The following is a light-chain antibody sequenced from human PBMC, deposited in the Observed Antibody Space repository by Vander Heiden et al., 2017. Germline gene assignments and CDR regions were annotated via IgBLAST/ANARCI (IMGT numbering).Light chain of an antibody. CDR1: KLGDKY. Sequence: YVLTQPPSVSVSPGQTASITCTGDKLGDKYVGWYQQKPGQSPLLVIYQDNKRPSGIPERFSGSNSGNTATLTISGTQAMDEADYYCQAWDSTTVVFGGGTKLTVL. CDR3: QAWDSTTVV. V-gene: IGLV3-1*01. J-gene: IGLJ2*01. CDR2: QDN.